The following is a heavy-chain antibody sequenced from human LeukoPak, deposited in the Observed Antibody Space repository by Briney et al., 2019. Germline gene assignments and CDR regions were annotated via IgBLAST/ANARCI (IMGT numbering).Heavy chain of an antibody. J-gene: IGHJ6*03. V-gene: IGHV4-59*01. D-gene: IGHD4-11*01. CDR3: ARGRVSSSTWYSTYYYFFYMDF. CDR2: VDHTGST. Sequence: PGGSLRLSCAASGSTFSAYGMHWARQPPGKVLEWIGYVDHTGSTKFNPSLNGRVSISRDTSNNFFSLRLRSVTAADTAVYFCARGRVSSSTWYSTYYYFFYMDFWGKGTTVTVSS. CDR1: GSTFSAYG.